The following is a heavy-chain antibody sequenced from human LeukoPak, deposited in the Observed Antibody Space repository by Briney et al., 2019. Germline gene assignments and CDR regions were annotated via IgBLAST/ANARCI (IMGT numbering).Heavy chain of an antibody. CDR1: GGTFSSYT. CDR2: IIPILGIA. J-gene: IGHJ4*02. Sequence: ASVNVSCKASGGTFSSYTISWVRQAPGQGLEWMGRIIPILGIANYAQKFQGRVTITADKSTSTAYMELSSLRSEDTAVYYCARAYGEYCGGDCYSDYYFDYWGQGTLVTVSS. CDR3: ARAYGEYCGGDCYSDYYFDY. D-gene: IGHD2-21*02. V-gene: IGHV1-69*02.